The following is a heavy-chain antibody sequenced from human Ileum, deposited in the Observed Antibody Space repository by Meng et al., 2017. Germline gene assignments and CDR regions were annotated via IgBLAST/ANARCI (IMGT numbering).Heavy chain of an antibody. D-gene: IGHD2-15*01. V-gene: IGHV4-4*02. CDR3: VRHGGKYFDF. CDR1: GGSISSSFY. Sequence: QAQLQKSVPGLVRLSGTLSLTCTVSGGSISSSFYWSWVRQSPGKGLEWIGQIYLAGSPNYNPSLESRVTISVDKSKNQFSLRLTSVTAADTAIFYCVRHGGKYFDFWGQGTLVTVSS. J-gene: IGHJ4*02. CDR2: IYLAGSP.